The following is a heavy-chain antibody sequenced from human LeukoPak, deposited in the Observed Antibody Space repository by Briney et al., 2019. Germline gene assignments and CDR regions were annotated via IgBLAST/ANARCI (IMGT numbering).Heavy chain of an antibody. CDR1: GGSISSGSYY. D-gene: IGHD6-13*01. J-gene: IGHJ3*02. V-gene: IGHV4-61*02. CDR2: IYTSGST. CDR3: ARAAADKDPDAFDI. Sequence: SETLSLTCTVSGGSISSGSYYWSWIRQPAGKGLEWIGRIYTSGSTNYNPSLKSRVTITVDTSKNQFSLKLSSVTAADTAVYYCARAAADKDPDAFDIWGQGTMVTVSS.